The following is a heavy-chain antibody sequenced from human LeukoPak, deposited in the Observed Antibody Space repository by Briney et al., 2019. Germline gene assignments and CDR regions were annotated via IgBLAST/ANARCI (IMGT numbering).Heavy chain of an antibody. D-gene: IGHD2-2*01. Sequence: GGSLRLSCAASGFTVSSNYMSWVRQAPGKGLEWVSVIYSGGSTYHASSVKGRFTISRDNSKNTLYLQMNSLRAEDTAVYYCARDLGIVVVPAEYYYYGMDVWGQGTTVTVSS. CDR2: IYSGGST. CDR1: GFTVSSNY. V-gene: IGHV3-66*01. J-gene: IGHJ6*02. CDR3: ARDLGIVVVPAEYYYYGMDV.